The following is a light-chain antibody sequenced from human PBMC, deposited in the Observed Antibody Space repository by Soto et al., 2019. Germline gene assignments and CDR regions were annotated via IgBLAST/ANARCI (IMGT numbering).Light chain of an antibody. V-gene: IGLV1-44*01. J-gene: IGLJ1*01. CDR1: SSNVGSNT. Sequence: QSVLTQPPSASGTPGQRVTISCSGSSSNVGSNTVNWYQQFPGTAPKLLIYANHQRPSGVPDRFSGSESGNTASLTISGLQVEDEADYYCCSYAGSYTYVFATGTKVTVL. CDR2: ANH. CDR3: CSYAGSYTYV.